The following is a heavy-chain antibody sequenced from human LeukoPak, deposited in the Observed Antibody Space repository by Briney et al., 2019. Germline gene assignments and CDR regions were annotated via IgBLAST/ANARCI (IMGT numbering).Heavy chain of an antibody. D-gene: IGHD1-1*01. CDR1: GFTFDDYA. CDR3: AKVYNWNDMGAFEI. CDR2: ISWNSGSI. V-gene: IGHV3-9*01. Sequence: PGRSLRLSCAASGFTFDDYAMHWVRQAPGKGLEWVSGISWNSGSIGYADSVKGRFTISRDNAKNSLYLQMNSLRAEDTALYYCAKVYNWNDMGAFEIWGQGTMVTVSS. J-gene: IGHJ3*02.